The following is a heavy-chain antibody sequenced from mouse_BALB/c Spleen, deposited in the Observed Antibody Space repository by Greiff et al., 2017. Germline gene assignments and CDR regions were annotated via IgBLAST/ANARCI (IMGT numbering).Heavy chain of an antibody. CDR1: GYTFTSYY. CDR3: TRGGNFRYWYFDV. J-gene: IGHJ1*01. D-gene: IGHD2-1*01. Sequence: VQLQQSGAELVKPGASVKLSCKASGYTFTSYYMYWVKQRPGQGLEWIGEINPSNGGTNFNEKFKSKATLTVDKSSSTAYMQLSSLTSEDSAVYYCTRGGNFRYWYFDVWGAGTTVTVSS. CDR2: INPSNGGT. V-gene: IGHV1S81*02.